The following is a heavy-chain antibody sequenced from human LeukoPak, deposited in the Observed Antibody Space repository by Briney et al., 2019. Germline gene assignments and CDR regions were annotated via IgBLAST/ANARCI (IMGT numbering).Heavy chain of an antibody. V-gene: IGHV3-69-1*01. CDR2: IGSDNKP. CDR3: ARVHWYFDL. J-gene: IGHJ2*01. D-gene: IGHD4/OR15-4a*01. CDR1: GFTFSAYA. Sequence: PGGSLRLSCEASGFTFSAYAMTWVRQAPGKGLEWVSSIGSDNKPHYSESVKGRFAISRDNAKNSLYLQMNSLRAEDTAVYYCARVHWYFDLWGRGTLVTVSS.